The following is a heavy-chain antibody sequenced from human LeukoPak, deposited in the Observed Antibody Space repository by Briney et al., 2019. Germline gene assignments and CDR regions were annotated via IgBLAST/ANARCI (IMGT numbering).Heavy chain of an antibody. CDR3: ARDRRWGSYLHY. Sequence: GGSLRLACAASGFIFSSHWMSWVRQAPGEGLGWVANIKQDGSETYYVDSVEGRFTISRDNPKNSLYLQMNSLRGEDTAVYYCARDRRWGSYLHYWGQGTLVPVPS. D-gene: IGHD3-16*02. V-gene: IGHV3-7*03. J-gene: IGHJ4*02. CDR1: GFIFSSHW. CDR2: IKQDGSET.